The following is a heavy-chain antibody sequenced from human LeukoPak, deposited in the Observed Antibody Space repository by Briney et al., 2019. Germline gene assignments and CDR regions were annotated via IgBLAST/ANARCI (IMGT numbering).Heavy chain of an antibody. J-gene: IGHJ4*02. V-gene: IGHV1-69*05. CDR1: GGTFSSYA. CDR3: ARGVFDCSSTSCYPYYFDY. CDR2: IIPIFGSA. Sequence: SVKVSCKASGGTFSSYAISWVRQAPGQGLEWMGGIIPIFGSANYAQKFQGRVTITTDESTSTAYMELSSLRSEDTAVYYCARGVFDCSSTSCYPYYFDYWGQGTLVTVSS. D-gene: IGHD2-2*01.